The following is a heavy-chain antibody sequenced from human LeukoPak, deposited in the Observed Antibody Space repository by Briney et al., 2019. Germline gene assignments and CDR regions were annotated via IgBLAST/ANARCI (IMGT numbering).Heavy chain of an antibody. CDR1: GFTFTNAW. CDR2: IKSKSDDETT. J-gene: IGHJ4*02. V-gene: IGHV3-15*01. Sequence: KAGGSLRLSCAASGFTFTNAWMSWVRQAPGKGLEWVGRIKSKSDDETTDYAAPVKGRFTISRDDSKNTVYLQMNSLKTEDTAVYYCGLGSGRTDFDYWGQGTLVTVSS. CDR3: GLGSGRTDFDY. D-gene: IGHD3-10*01.